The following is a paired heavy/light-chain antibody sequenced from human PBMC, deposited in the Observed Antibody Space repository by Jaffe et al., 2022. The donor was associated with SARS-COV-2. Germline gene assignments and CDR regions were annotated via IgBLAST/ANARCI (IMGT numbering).Heavy chain of an antibody. CDR2: LYNSVNT. CDR1: GGSISTRTYY. Sequence: QLQLQESGPGLVRPSETLSLICTVSGGSISTRTYYWDWIRQSPGKGLEWIGSLYNSVNTYYNPSLKSRVTISVDTSKNQFSLNLTSVTAADTAVYYCGRHQYGVWSVDYWGQGTLVTVSS. V-gene: IGHV4-39*01. CDR3: GRHQYGVWSVDY. J-gene: IGHJ4*02. D-gene: IGHD2-8*02.
Light chain of an antibody. V-gene: IGLV2-23*01. J-gene: IGLJ2*01. CDR1: SSDVGNYNL. CDR2: ENN. Sequence: QSALTQPASVSGSPGQSITISCTGTSSDVGNYNLVSWYQQHPGKAPKLMIYENNKWPSGVSNRFSGSKSGDTASLTISGLQAEDEADYYCCSYGGVSTLVFGGGTKLTVL. CDR3: CSYGGVSTLV.